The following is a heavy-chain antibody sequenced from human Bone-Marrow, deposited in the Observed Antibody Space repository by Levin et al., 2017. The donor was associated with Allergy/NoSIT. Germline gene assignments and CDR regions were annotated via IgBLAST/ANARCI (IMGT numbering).Heavy chain of an antibody. CDR2: IKQDGSEK. CDR3: ARDPVAAAGTGGGSDGMDV. D-gene: IGHD6-13*01. V-gene: IGHV3-7*01. J-gene: IGHJ6*02. CDR1: GFTFSYYW. Sequence: GGSLRLSCAASGFTFSYYWMTWVRQAPGKGLEWVANIKQDGSEKYYVDSVKGRFTISRDNAKKSLYLQMNSLRVEDTAVYYCARDPVAAAGTGGGSDGMDVWGQGTAVTVSS.